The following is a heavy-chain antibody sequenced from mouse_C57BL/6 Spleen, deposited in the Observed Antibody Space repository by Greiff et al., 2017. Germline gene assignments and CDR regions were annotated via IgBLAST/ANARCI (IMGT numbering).Heavy chain of an antibody. CDR2: IDPETGGT. D-gene: IGHD1-1*01. Sequence: VQLQQSGAELVRPGASVTLSCKASGYTFTDYEMHWVKQTPVHGLEWIGAIDPETGGTAYNQKFKGKAILTADKSSSTAYMALRSLTSEDSAVYYCTDYYGSRGYFDYWGQGTTLTVSS. J-gene: IGHJ2*01. V-gene: IGHV1-15*01. CDR3: TDYYGSRGYFDY. CDR1: GYTFTDYE.